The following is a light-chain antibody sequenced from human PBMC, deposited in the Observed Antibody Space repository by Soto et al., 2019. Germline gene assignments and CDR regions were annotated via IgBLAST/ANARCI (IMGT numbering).Light chain of an antibody. CDR3: SSYTSSSTLEWV. Sequence: QSVLTQPASVSGSPGQSITISCTGTSSDVGGYNYVSWYQQHPGKAPKIMIYDVSNRPSGVSNRFSGSKSGHTASLTISGLQAEDEADYYCSSYTSSSTLEWVFGGGTKVTVL. CDR1: SSDVGGYNY. V-gene: IGLV2-14*01. J-gene: IGLJ3*02. CDR2: DVS.